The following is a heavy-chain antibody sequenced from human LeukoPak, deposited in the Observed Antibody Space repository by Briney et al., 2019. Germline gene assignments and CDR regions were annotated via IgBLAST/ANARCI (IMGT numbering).Heavy chain of an antibody. D-gene: IGHD3-16*01. CDR2: ISSSGSTI. Sequence: PGRSLRLSCAASGFTFSDYYMSWIRQAPGKGLEWVSYISSSGSTIYYADSVKGRFTISRDNAKNSLYLQMNSLRAEDTAVYYCAREGSFGGYYYYYMDVWGKGTTVTISS. J-gene: IGHJ6*03. CDR3: AREGSFGGYYYYYMDV. V-gene: IGHV3-11*01. CDR1: GFTFSDYY.